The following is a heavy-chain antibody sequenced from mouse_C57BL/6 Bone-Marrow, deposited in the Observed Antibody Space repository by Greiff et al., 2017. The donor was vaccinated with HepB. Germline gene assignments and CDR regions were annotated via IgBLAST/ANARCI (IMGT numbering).Heavy chain of an antibody. D-gene: IGHD1-1*01. Sequence: EVKLMESGGDLVKPGGSLKLSCAASGFTFSSYGMSWVRQTPDKRLEWVATISSGGSYTYYPDSVKGRFTISRDNAKNTLYLQMSSLKSEDTAMYYCARGYYYGRGVLAYWGQGTLVTVSA. J-gene: IGHJ3*01. CDR3: ARGYYYGRGVLAY. CDR1: GFTFSSYG. V-gene: IGHV5-6*02. CDR2: ISSGGSYT.